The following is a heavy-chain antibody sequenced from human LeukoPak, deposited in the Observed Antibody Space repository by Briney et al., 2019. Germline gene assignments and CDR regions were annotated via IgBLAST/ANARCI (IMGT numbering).Heavy chain of an antibody. CDR3: ARDSSWRPFDY. CDR1: GGTFSSYA. D-gene: IGHD5-12*01. CDR2: IIPIFGTA. Sequence: SVKVSCKASGGTFSSYAISWVRQAPGQGLEWMGGIIPIFGTANYAQKFQGRVTITADKSTSTAYMELSRLRSDDTAVYYCARDSSWRPFDYWGQGTLVTVSS. V-gene: IGHV1-69*06. J-gene: IGHJ4*02.